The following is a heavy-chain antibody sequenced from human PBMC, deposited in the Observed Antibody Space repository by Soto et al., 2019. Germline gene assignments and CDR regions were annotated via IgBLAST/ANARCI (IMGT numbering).Heavy chain of an antibody. CDR3: ARHEWLQLWLVTEY. CDR1: GDSIGSSTNY. V-gene: IGHV4-39*01. J-gene: IGHJ4*02. CDR2: IYHSGNT. D-gene: IGHD5-18*01. Sequence: SETLSLTCSVSGDSIGSSTNYWGWIRQPPGKGLEWIGTIYHSGNTYYNPTLKSRVAIPVDRSKNQFSMRLNFVTVADTALYYCARHEWLQLWLVTEYWGQGALVTVSS.